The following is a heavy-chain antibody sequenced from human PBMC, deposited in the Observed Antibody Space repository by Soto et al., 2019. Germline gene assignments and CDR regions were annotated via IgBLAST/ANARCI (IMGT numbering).Heavy chain of an antibody. CDR3: AREIDCISTSCYDYYYYGMAV. Sequence: LRLSCAASGFTFSSYGMHWVRQAPGKGLEWVAVIWYDGSNKYYADSVKGRFTISRDNSKNTLYLQMNSLRAEDTAVYYCAREIDCISTSCYDYYYYGMAVWGQGTTVTVSS. V-gene: IGHV3-33*01. J-gene: IGHJ6*02. CDR1: GFTFSSYG. D-gene: IGHD2-2*01. CDR2: IWYDGSNK.